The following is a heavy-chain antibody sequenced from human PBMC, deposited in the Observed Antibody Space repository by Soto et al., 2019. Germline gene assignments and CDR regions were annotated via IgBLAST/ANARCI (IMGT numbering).Heavy chain of an antibody. CDR1: GFTFGDYA. Sequence: GGSLRLSCTASGFTFGDYAMSWFRQAPGKGLEWVGFIRSKAYGGTTEYAASVKGRFTISRDDSKSIAYLQMNSLKTEDTAVYYCTRARPLRYSSSEFDYWGQGTLVTVSS. CDR3: TRARPLRYSSSEFDY. D-gene: IGHD6-6*01. CDR2: IRSKAYGGTT. V-gene: IGHV3-49*03. J-gene: IGHJ4*02.